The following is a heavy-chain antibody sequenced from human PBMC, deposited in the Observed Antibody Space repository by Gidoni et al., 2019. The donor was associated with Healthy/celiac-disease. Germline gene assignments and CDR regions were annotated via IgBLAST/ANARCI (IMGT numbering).Heavy chain of an antibody. CDR2: IIPIFGTA. Sequence: QMQLVQSGAEVKKPGPSVKVSCKASGGTFSSYAISWVRQAPGQGLEWMGGIIPIFGTANYAQKFQGRVTITADESTSTAYMELSSLRSEDTAVYYCARDQTLGYCSSTSCYGGMDVWGQGTTVTVSS. D-gene: IGHD2-2*01. V-gene: IGHV1-69*01. CDR3: ARDQTLGYCSSTSCYGGMDV. CDR1: GGTFSSYA. J-gene: IGHJ6*02.